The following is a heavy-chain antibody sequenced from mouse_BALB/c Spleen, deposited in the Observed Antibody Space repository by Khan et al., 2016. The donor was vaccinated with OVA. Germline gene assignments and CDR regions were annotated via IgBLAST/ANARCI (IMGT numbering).Heavy chain of an antibody. D-gene: IGHD2-14*01. CDR1: GYTFTTAG. CDR2: INTHSGVP. CDR3: ARGGAAYYRNDGGAMEY. V-gene: IGHV9-4*02. Sequence: QLVQSGPELKKPGETVRISCKASGYTFTTAGIQWVQKMPGKGLKWIGWINTHSGVPKYAEDFKGRFAFSLEISVSTAYLQITNLKNEDTATYFWARGGAAYYRNDGGAMEYWGQGTSVTVSS. J-gene: IGHJ4*01.